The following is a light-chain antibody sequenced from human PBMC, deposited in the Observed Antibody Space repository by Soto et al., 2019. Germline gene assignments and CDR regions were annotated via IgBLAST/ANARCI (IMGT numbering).Light chain of an antibody. V-gene: IGLV1-51*02. CDR3: GTWDSSLSAHVV. CDR2: ENN. Sequence: QSVLTQPPSVSAAPGQKVTISCSGSSSNIGNNYVSWYQQLPGTAPKLLIYENNKRPSGIPDRFSGSKSGTSATLGITGLQTGDEADYYCGTWDSSLSAHVVFSGGTKLTVL. CDR1: SSNIGNNY. J-gene: IGLJ2*01.